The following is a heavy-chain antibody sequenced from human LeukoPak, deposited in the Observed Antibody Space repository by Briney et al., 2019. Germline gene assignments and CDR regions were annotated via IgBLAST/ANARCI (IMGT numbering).Heavy chain of an antibody. V-gene: IGHV5-51*01. D-gene: IGHD4-17*01. CDR1: GFDFTRDW. CDR2: IFPDDSGT. J-gene: IGHJ4*02. CDR3: ARRDPTTVTAFDY. Sequence: GESLKISCRFSGFDFTRDWIGWVRLMPGKGLEWMGIIFPDDSGTRYSPSFQGQVTLSADKSISTAYLQWSSLKASDTAIYYCARRDPTTVTAFDYWGQGTLVTVSS.